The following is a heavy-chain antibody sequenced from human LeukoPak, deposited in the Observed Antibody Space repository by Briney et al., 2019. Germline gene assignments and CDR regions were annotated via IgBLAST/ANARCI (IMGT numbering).Heavy chain of an antibody. Sequence: PGGSLRLSCAASGFTFSSYWMSWVRQAPGKGLEWVSCISSSGSYIYYADSVKGRFTISRDNAKNSLYLQMNSLRAEDTAVYYCARAKRNGFDIWGQGTMVTVSS. J-gene: IGHJ3*02. CDR1: GFTFSSYW. CDR2: ISSSGSYI. V-gene: IGHV3-21*01. CDR3: ARAKRNGFDI.